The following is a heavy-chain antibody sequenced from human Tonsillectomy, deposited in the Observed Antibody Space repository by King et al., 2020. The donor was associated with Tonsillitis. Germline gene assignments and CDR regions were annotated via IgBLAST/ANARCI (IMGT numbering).Heavy chain of an antibody. D-gene: IGHD2-2*01. Sequence: VQLQQWGAGLLKPSETLSLTCAVYGGSFSGYYCSWIRQPPGKGREWIGEFNHSRNTNYNPSLKSRVTISVDTSKNHFSLKLGSMTAADTAVYYCARGTACSSTSCYDYWGQGTLVTVSS. V-gene: IGHV4-34*01. CDR2: FNHSRNT. CDR3: ARGTACSSTSCYDY. J-gene: IGHJ4*02. CDR1: GGSFSGYY.